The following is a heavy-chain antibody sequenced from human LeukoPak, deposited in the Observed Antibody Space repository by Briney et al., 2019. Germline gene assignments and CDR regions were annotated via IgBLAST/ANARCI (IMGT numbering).Heavy chain of an antibody. D-gene: IGHD2-15*01. CDR2: IYYSGST. J-gene: IGHJ5*02. V-gene: IGHV4-59*01. Sequence: TSSETLSLTCAVYGGSFSGYYWSWIRQPPGKGLEWIGYIYYSGSTKYNPSLKSRVTISVDTSKNQFSLKLSSVTAADTAVYYCAREGDGYCSGGSCYIRGFDPWGQGTLVTVSS. CDR1: GGSFSGYY. CDR3: AREGDGYCSGGSCYIRGFDP.